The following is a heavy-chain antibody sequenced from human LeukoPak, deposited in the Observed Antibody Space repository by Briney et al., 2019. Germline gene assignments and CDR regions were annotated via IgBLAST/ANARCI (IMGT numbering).Heavy chain of an antibody. CDR2: FDPEDGET. V-gene: IGHV1-24*01. CDR3: AVSLTTGGYYGMDV. J-gene: IGHJ6*02. CDR1: GYTLTGLS. Sequence: ASVKVSCKVSGYTLTGLSLHWVRQAPGKGLECMGRFDPEDGETIYARKFQGRVTMTEDTSTDTAYMELSSLRSEDTAVYFCAVSLTTGGYYGMDVWGQGTTVTVSS. D-gene: IGHD1-1*01.